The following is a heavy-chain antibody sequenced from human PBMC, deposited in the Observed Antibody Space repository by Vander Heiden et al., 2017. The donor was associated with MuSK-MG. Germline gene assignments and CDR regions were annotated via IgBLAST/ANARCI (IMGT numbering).Heavy chain of an antibody. Sequence: QITLKESGPTLVKPTQTLTLTCTFSGFSLSTSGVGVGWIRQPPGKALEWLAVIYWDDEKRYSPSLKSRLTITKDTAKNQVVITMAKMDPVDTATYYGAHDTLFSGYDYWGQGTLVTVYS. D-gene: IGHD5-12*01. J-gene: IGHJ4*02. CDR2: IYWDDEK. CDR3: AHDTLFSGYDY. CDR1: GFSLSTSGVG. V-gene: IGHV2-5*02.